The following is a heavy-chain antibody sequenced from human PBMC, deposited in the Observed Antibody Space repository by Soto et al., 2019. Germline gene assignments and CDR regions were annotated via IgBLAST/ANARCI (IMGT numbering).Heavy chain of an antibody. J-gene: IGHJ6*02. CDR1: GFTFSSYS. D-gene: IGHD4-17*01. CDR3: ARDSEPTTVTTLFYYYYGMDV. Sequence: LSLTCAASGFTFSSYSMNWVRQAPGKGLEWVSSISSSSSYIYYADSVKGRFTISRDNAKNSLYLQMNSLRAEDTAVYYCARDSEPTTVTTLFYYYYGMDVWGQGTTVTVSS. CDR2: ISSSSSYI. V-gene: IGHV3-21*01.